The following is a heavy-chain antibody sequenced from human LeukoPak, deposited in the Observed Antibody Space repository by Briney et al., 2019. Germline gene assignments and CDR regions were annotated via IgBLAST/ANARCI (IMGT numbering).Heavy chain of an antibody. V-gene: IGHV3-30-3*01. Sequence: GGPLRLSCAASGFIFSSYAMHWVRQAPGKGLEWVAVISYDGSNKYYADSVKGRFTISRDNSKNTLYLQMNSLRAEDTAVYYCARVPVVVPAAAYFDYWGQGTLVTVSS. CDR2: ISYDGSNK. CDR1: GFIFSSYA. J-gene: IGHJ4*02. CDR3: ARVPVVVPAAAYFDY. D-gene: IGHD2-2*01.